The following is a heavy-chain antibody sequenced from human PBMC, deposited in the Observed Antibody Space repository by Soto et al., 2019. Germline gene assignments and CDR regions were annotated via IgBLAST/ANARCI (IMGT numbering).Heavy chain of an antibody. Sequence: EVQLVESGGGLVQPGGSLRLSCAASGFTFSSHWMHWVRQAPGKGLVWVSRINSDGSGTSYADSVKGRFTISRDNAKNTLYLQMNSLRAEDTAVYYCARQDFWSGYFSFDYWGQGTLVTVSS. J-gene: IGHJ4*02. CDR2: INSDGSGT. CDR3: ARQDFWSGYFSFDY. D-gene: IGHD3-3*01. V-gene: IGHV3-74*01. CDR1: GFTFSSHW.